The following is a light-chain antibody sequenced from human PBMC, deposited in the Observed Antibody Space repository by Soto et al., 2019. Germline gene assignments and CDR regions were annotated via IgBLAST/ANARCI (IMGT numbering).Light chain of an antibody. CDR3: AAWDDSVNSVI. V-gene: IGLV1-44*01. CDR1: SSNIGGNP. CDR2: SSY. J-gene: IGLJ2*01. Sequence: QAVVTQPPSASGVPGQRVTISCSGSSSNIGGNPVTWYQHLPGTAPKLLIYSSYQRPSGVPDRVSGSKSGTSASLAIIGLQSEDEADYYCAAWDDSVNSVIFGGGTKVTV.